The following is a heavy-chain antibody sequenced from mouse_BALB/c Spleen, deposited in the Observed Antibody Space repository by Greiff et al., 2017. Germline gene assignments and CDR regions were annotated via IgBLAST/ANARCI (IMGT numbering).Heavy chain of an antibody. CDR3: ARGGLRPNAMEC. CDR2: ISSDGST. D-gene: IGHD2-2*01. J-gene: IGHJ4*01. Sequence: EVKLQESGGGLVKPGGSLKLSCAASGFTFSSYAMSWVRQTPAKRLEWVASISSDGSTYYPDSVKGLFTISRDNARNILYLQMSSLRSEDTTMYYCARGGLRPNAMECWGQGTSVTVSS. V-gene: IGHV5-6-5*01. CDR1: GFTFSSYA.